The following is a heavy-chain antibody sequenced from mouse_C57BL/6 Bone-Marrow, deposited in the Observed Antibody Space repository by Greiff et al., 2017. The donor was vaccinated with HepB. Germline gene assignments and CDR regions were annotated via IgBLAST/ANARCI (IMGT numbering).Heavy chain of an antibody. CDR3: TRKRDYDSYYYAMDY. D-gene: IGHD2-4*01. V-gene: IGHV1-15*01. CDR2: IDPETGGT. CDR1: GYTFTDYE. J-gene: IGHJ4*01. Sequence: VQGVESGAELVRPGASVTLSCKASGYTFTDYEMHWVKQTPVHGLEWIGAIDPETGGTAYNQKFKGKAILTADKSSSTAYMELRSLTSEDSAVYYCTRKRDYDSYYYAMDYWGQGTSVTVSS.